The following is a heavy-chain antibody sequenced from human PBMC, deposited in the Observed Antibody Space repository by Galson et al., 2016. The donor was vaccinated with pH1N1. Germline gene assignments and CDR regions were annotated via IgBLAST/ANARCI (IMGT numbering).Heavy chain of an antibody. Sequence: SLRLSCAASGFTFSDYYMYWIRQAPGKGLEWVSFISSRSSSYTNYAHSVKGRFTISRDNSKNMLYRQMNSLRTDDTAVYYCARGVNVNLAEDWGQGTLVIVSS. CDR2: ISSRSSSYT. V-gene: IGHV3-11*05. CDR1: GFTFSDYY. D-gene: IGHD3-16*01. CDR3: ARGVNVNLAED. J-gene: IGHJ4*02.